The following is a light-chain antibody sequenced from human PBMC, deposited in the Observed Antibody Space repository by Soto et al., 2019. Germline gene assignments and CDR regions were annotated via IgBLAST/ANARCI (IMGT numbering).Light chain of an antibody. V-gene: IGKV3-15*01. CDR2: GVS. Sequence: EIVMTQSPATLSVSPGQRATLSCRASQSLSSHLVWYQQKPGQAPRLLIYGVSTRATGGPVRFSGSGSGTEFTLTINSLQSEDFAVYYCQQYNNWPHTFGQGTKVDIK. J-gene: IGKJ2*01. CDR3: QQYNNWPHT. CDR1: QSLSSH.